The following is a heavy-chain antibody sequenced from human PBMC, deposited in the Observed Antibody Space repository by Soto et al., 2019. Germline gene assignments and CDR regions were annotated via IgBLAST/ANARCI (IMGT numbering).Heavy chain of an antibody. J-gene: IGHJ6*02. CDR1: GGSISSGGYY. V-gene: IGHV4-31*03. D-gene: IGHD3-3*01. CDR2: IYYSGST. Sequence: QVQLQESGPGLVKPLQTLSLTCTVSGGSISSGGYYWSWIRQHPGKGLEWIGYIYYSGSTYYNPSLKSRVTISVDTSKNQFSLKLSSVTAADTAVYYCARDKVSGRWARRYYYYGMDVWGQGTTVTVSS. CDR3: ARDKVSGRWARRYYYYGMDV.